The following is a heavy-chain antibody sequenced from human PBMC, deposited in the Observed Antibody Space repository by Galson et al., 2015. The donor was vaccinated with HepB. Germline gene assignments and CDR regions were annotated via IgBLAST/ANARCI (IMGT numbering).Heavy chain of an antibody. CDR2: ISSSSSTI. V-gene: IGHV3-48*04. CDR1: GFTFSSYS. Sequence: SLRLSCAASGFTFSSYSMNWVRQAPGKGLEWVSYISSSSSTIYDADSVKGRFTISRDNAKNSLYLQMNSLRAEDTAVYYCASNLDIVVVPAAIPNNNYYYYGMDVWGQGTTVTVSS. J-gene: IGHJ6*02. CDR3: ASNLDIVVVPAAIPNNNYYYYGMDV. D-gene: IGHD2-2*02.